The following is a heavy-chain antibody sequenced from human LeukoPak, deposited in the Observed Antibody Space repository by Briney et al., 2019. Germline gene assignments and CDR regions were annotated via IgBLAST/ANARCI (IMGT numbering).Heavy chain of an antibody. V-gene: IGHV3-30*04. J-gene: IGHJ3*02. CDR2: ISYDENDL. CDR3: ARVSGSRNYYFGAFDI. Sequence: SGGSLRLSCAASGFTFRNFAMHWVRQPPNKGLEWVSMISYDENDLSYIHSVKGRFTISRDNSKNTLYLQMNSLRVEDTAVYYCARVSGSRNYYFGAFDIWGQGTMVTVSS. CDR1: GFTFRNFA. D-gene: IGHD3-10*01.